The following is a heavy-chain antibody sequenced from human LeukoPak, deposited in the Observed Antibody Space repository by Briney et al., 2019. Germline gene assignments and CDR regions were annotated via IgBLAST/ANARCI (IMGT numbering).Heavy chain of an antibody. D-gene: IGHD3-22*01. J-gene: IGHJ4*02. V-gene: IGHV3-30*04. CDR1: GFTFSSYA. CDR3: AKEKEEYYYDSSGTDY. CDR2: ISYDGSNK. Sequence: GGSLRLSCAASGFTFSSYAMHWVRQAPGKGLEWVAVISYDGSNKYYADSVKGRFTISRDNSKNTLYLQMNSLRAEDTAVYYCAKEKEEYYYDSSGTDYWGQGTLVTVSS.